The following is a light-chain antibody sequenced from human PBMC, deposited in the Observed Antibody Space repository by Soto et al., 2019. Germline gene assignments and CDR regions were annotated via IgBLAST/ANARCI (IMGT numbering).Light chain of an antibody. Sequence: QSVLTQPPSVSGAPGQSVTISCTGSSSNIGAGYDVHWYQQLPGTAPKLLIYGNSNRPSGLPDRFSGSKSGTSASRAITGLRAEDEADYYCQSYDSSLSGWVFGGGTKVTVL. CDR2: GNS. CDR1: SSNIGAGYD. CDR3: QSYDSSLSGWV. J-gene: IGLJ3*02. V-gene: IGLV1-40*01.